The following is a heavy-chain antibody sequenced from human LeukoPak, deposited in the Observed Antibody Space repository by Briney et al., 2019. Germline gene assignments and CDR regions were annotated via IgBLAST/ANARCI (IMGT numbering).Heavy chain of an antibody. Sequence: ASVKVSCKASGYTFTSYDINWVRQATGQGLEWMGWMNPNSGNTGYAQNFQGRVTMTRNTSISTAYMELSRLRSDDTAVYYCARGRWGIAARRDAFDIWGQGTMVTVSS. CDR1: GYTFTSYD. D-gene: IGHD6-6*01. CDR2: MNPNSGNT. CDR3: ARGRWGIAARRDAFDI. J-gene: IGHJ3*02. V-gene: IGHV1-8*01.